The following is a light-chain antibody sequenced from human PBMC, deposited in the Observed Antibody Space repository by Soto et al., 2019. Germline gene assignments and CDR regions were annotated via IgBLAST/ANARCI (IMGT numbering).Light chain of an antibody. V-gene: IGLV2-14*01. CDR1: SSDVGGYNY. Sequence: QSALTQPASVSGSPGQSITISCTGTSSDVGGYNYVSWYQQHPGKAPKLMIYEVSNRPSGVSNRFSGSKSGNTASLTISGLQAEDEADYYCSSYTRRSTRVFGTGTKLTVL. J-gene: IGLJ1*01. CDR3: SSYTRRSTRV. CDR2: EVS.